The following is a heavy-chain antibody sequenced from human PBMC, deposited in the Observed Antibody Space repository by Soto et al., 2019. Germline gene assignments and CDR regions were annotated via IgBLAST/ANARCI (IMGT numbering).Heavy chain of an antibody. CDR2: ITSSSHT. D-gene: IGHD5-12*01. Sequence: EVQLVESGGGLVKAGGSLRLSCAASGFTFSSYSMNWVRQAPGKGLEWVSSITSSSHTYYADSVKGRFTISRDNAKNSLYLQMHSLRAEATAVYYCARGGDGYVGRGQGILVTVSS. J-gene: IGHJ4*02. V-gene: IGHV3-21*01. CDR3: ARGGDGYVG. CDR1: GFTFSSYS.